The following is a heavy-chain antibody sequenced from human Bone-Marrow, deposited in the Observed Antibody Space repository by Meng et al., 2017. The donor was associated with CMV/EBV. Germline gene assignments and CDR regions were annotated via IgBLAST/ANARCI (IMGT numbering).Heavy chain of an antibody. CDR3: ARLYYYDSNGYYSGDY. V-gene: IGHV1-69*02. J-gene: IGHJ4*02. CDR1: GGTFSSYT. D-gene: IGHD3-22*01. Sequence: SVKVSCKASGGTFSSYTISWVRQAPGQGLEWMGRIIPILGIANYAQKFQGRVTITADKSTSTAYMELSSLRSEDTAVYYCARLYYYDSNGYYSGDYWGQGTLVTVSS. CDR2: IIPILGIA.